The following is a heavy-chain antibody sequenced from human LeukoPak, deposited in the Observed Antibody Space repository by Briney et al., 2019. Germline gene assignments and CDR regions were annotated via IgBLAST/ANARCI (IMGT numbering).Heavy chain of an antibody. J-gene: IGHJ4*02. CDR1: GFTFSSYA. CDR3: AKVPRGYSGYDLYYFDY. D-gene: IGHD5-12*01. Sequence: GGSLRLSCAASGFTFSSYAMSWVRQAPGKGLEWVSAISGSGGSTYYADSVKGRFTISRDNSKNTLYLQMNSLRAEDTAVYYCAKVPRGYSGYDLYYFDYWGQGTLVTVSS. V-gene: IGHV3-23*01. CDR2: ISGSGGST.